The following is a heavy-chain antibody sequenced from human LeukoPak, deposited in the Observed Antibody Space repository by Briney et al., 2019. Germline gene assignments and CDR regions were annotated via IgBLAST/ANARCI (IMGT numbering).Heavy chain of an antibody. CDR3: ARGRGGWYYYGMDV. Sequence: SETLSLTCTVSGGSISSYYWSWIRQPPGKGLEWIGYIYYSGSTNYNPSLKSRVTISVDTSKNQFSLKLSSVTAADTAVYYCARGRGGWYYYGMDVWGQGTTVTVSS. CDR1: GGSISSYY. V-gene: IGHV4-59*12. D-gene: IGHD6-19*01. J-gene: IGHJ6*02. CDR2: IYYSGST.